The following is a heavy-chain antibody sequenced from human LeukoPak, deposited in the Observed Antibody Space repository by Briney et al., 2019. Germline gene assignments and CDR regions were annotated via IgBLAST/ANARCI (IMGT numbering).Heavy chain of an antibody. Sequence: ASVKVSCKASGGTFSSYAISWVRQAPGQGLEWMGGIIPIFGTANYAQKFQGRVTMTRDMSTSTVYMELSSLRSEDTAVYYCARKGIPVTIFGVAENSDAFDIWGQGTMVTVSS. V-gene: IGHV1-69*05. CDR1: GGTFSSYA. J-gene: IGHJ3*02. CDR2: IIPIFGTA. CDR3: ARKGIPVTIFGVAENSDAFDI. D-gene: IGHD3-3*01.